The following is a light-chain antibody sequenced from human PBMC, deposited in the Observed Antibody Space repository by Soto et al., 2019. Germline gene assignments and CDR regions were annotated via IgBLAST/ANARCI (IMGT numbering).Light chain of an antibody. Sequence: ETVMTQSPATLSVSPGEKETLSCRDSQSVNSDLAWYQKKPGQAPRLLIYGASTRAIGIPARFSGGGSGTEFTLTISSLQSEDFAVYYCQQNNNWPRTFGQGTKVDIK. J-gene: IGKJ1*01. CDR3: QQNNNWPRT. V-gene: IGKV3-15*01. CDR2: GAS. CDR1: QSVNSD.